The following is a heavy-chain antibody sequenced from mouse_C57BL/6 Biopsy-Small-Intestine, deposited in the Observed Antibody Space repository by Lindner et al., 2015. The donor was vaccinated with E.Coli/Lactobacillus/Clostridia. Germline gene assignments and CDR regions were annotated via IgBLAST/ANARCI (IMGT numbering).Heavy chain of an antibody. CDR1: GFTFSDYG. J-gene: IGHJ4*01. V-gene: IGHV5-17*01. D-gene: IGHD1-1*02. Sequence: VQLQESGGGLVKPGGSRKLSCAASGFTFSDYGMHWVRQAPEKGLEWVASISSGSSAIYYADTVKGRFTISRDNAKNTLFLQMTSLRSEDTAMYYCTRLWSYYAMDYWGQGTSVTVSS. CDR2: ISSGSSAI. CDR3: TRLWSYYAMDY.